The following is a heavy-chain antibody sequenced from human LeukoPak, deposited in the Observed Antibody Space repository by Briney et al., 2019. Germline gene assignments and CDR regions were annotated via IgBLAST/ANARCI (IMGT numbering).Heavy chain of an antibody. Sequence: SETLSLTCEVSGGSITSSPYWWIWIRQPPEKGLEWVGTIYYSGNTFYHPSLASRVTISADTSKNQVSLRLTSVTAADTAVYYCARRAYGTGFDFWGQGTVVTVSS. D-gene: IGHD1-1*01. J-gene: IGHJ4*02. CDR1: GGSITSSPYW. CDR3: ARRAYGTGFDF. CDR2: IYYSGNT. V-gene: IGHV4-39*01.